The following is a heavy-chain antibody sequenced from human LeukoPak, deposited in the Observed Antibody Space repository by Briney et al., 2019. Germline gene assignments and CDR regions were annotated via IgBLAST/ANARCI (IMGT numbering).Heavy chain of an antibody. Sequence: SETLSLTCAVYGGSFSGYYWSWIRQPPGKGLERIGEINHSGSTNYNPSLKSRVTISVDTSKNQFSLKLSSVTAADTAVYYCAREPYYYGSGSYPVYYYMDVWGKGTTVTVSS. D-gene: IGHD3-10*01. CDR3: AREPYYYGSGSYPVYYYMDV. J-gene: IGHJ6*03. CDR1: GGSFSGYY. CDR2: INHSGST. V-gene: IGHV4-34*01.